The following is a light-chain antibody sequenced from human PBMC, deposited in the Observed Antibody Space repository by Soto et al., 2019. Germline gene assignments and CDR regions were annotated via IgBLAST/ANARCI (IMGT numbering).Light chain of an antibody. Sequence: SYELTQPPSVSVSPGQTARLTCSGDALPKQYAYWYQQKPGQAPVLVIYKDSERPSGIPERFSGSSSGTTVTLTISGVQAEDEADYYCQSADSSGTYRAVFGGGTQLTVL. CDR2: KDS. V-gene: IGLV3-25*03. CDR1: ALPKQY. J-gene: IGLJ7*01. CDR3: QSADSSGTYRAV.